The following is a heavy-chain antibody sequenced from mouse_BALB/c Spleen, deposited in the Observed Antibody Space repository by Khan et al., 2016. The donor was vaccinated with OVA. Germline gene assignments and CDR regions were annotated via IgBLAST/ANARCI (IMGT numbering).Heavy chain of an antibody. Sequence: EVQGVESGGDLVKPGGSLKLSCAASGFTFSSYSMSWVRQTPDKRLEWVATISSDGDYTYYPDSVKGRFTISRDNAKNPLYLQMSSLKSEDTAMYYCASHLTGSFAYWGQGTLVTVSA. V-gene: IGHV5-6*01. CDR1: GFTFSSYS. CDR3: ASHLTGSFAY. CDR2: ISSDGDYT. J-gene: IGHJ3*01.